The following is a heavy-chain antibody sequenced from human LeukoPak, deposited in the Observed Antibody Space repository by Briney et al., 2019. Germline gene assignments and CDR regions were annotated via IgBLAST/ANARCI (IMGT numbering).Heavy chain of an antibody. CDR2: ISTDGSST. J-gene: IGHJ4*02. CDR1: GFTFSSYW. Sequence: GGSLRLSCAASGFTFSSYWMHWVRQAPGKGLVWVSRISTDGSSTTYADSVKGRFTISRDNSKNTLYLQMNSLRAEDTAVYYCATLSSGWSCLDYWGQGTLVTVSS. D-gene: IGHD6-19*01. CDR3: ATLSSGWSCLDY. V-gene: IGHV3-74*01.